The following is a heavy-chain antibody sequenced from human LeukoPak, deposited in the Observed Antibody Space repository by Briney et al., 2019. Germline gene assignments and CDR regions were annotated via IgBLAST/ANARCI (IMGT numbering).Heavy chain of an antibody. CDR3: AKGWNTNAFDI. J-gene: IGHJ3*02. CDR1: GYTFTSYY. Sequence: ASVKVSCKASGYTFTSYYMHWVRQAPGQGLEWMGIINPSGGSTSYAQKFQGRVTMTRDTSTSPVNMELSSLRSEDTAVYNCAKGWNTNAFDIWGQGTIATVSS. CDR2: INPSGGST. D-gene: IGHD1/OR15-1a*01. V-gene: IGHV1-46*01.